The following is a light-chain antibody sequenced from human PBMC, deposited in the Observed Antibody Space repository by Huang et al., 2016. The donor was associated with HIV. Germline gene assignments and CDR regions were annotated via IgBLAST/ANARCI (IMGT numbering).Light chain of an antibody. CDR2: GAS. V-gene: IGKV3-15*01. Sequence: EVVMTQSPATLSVSPRERVTLSCRASQSVSTNLSWYQKRPGQTPRLLISGASTRAPGVPARFGGRGSGTDFTLTISSLKSADFGIYYCQQYNNWFLTFGGGTRV. CDR3: QQYNNWFLT. CDR1: QSVSTN. J-gene: IGKJ4*01.